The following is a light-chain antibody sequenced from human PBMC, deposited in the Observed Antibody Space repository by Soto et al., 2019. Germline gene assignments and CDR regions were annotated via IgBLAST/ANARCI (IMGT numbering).Light chain of an antibody. CDR3: QKYNSAPLT. J-gene: IGKJ4*01. V-gene: IGKV1-5*03. CDR1: QSINSW. CDR2: KAS. Sequence: DIQMTQSPSALSASVGDRVTITCRASQSINSWLAWYQQKSGKAPKLLIYKASSLESGVPSRFSGSGSGTDFTLTISSLQPEDVASYYCQKYNSAPLTLGGGTKVDIK.